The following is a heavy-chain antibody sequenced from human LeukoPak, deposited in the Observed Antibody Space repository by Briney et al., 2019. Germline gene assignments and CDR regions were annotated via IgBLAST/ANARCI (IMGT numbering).Heavy chain of an antibody. D-gene: IGHD2-21*01. Sequence: GGSLRLSCADSGFSFSVFWMHWVRQVPGKGLVWVSRIRSDGSTTDYADSVKGRFTISRDNAKNTLYLQMNSLRVEDTAVYYCTRDLRHMAFDHWGQGTLVTVSS. CDR2: IRSDGSTT. V-gene: IGHV3-74*01. CDR1: GFSFSVFW. CDR3: TRDLRHMAFDH. J-gene: IGHJ4*02.